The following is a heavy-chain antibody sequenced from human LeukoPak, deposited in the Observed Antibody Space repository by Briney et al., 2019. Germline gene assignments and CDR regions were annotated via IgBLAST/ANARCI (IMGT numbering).Heavy chain of an antibody. Sequence: PGGSLRLSCAASGFTVSSNYMTWVRQAPGKGLEWVSIIYSSSSPYYAGSVKGRFTISRDNSKNTLYLQMSSLRAEDTAVYYCARAMSTFGGVRNYFDSWGQGTLVTVSS. CDR1: GFTVSSNY. D-gene: IGHD3-16*01. V-gene: IGHV3-53*01. CDR3: ARAMSTFGGVRNYFDS. J-gene: IGHJ4*02. CDR2: IYSSSSP.